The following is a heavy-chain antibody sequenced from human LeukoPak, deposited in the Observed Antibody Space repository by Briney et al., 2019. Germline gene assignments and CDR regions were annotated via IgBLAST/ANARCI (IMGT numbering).Heavy chain of an antibody. V-gene: IGHV3-53*01. CDR1: GFTVSSNY. J-gene: IGHJ3*02. CDR3: ARLCDSSGSFDAFDI. Sequence: PGGSLRLSCAASGFTVSSNYMSWVRQAPGKGLEWVSVIYSGGSTYYADSVKGRFTISRVNSKNTLYLQMYSLRAEDTAVYYCARLCDSSGSFDAFDIWGQGTMVTVSS. CDR2: IYSGGST. D-gene: IGHD3-22*01.